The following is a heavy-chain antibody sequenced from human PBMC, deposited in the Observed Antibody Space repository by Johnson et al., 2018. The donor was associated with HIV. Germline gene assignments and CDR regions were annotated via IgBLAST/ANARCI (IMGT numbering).Heavy chain of an antibody. J-gene: IGHJ3*02. D-gene: IGHD6-19*01. CDR2: ISSSGSTI. CDR3: ARRFFPGITVALDAFDI. Sequence: QVQLVESGGGVVRPGGSLRLSCAASGFTFFDYYMSWIRQAPGKGLEWVSSISSSGSTIYYADSVKGRFTISRDNAKNSLYLQMNSLRAEDTAGYYCARRFFPGITVALDAFDIWGQGTMVTVSS. CDR1: GFTFFDYY. V-gene: IGHV3-11*04.